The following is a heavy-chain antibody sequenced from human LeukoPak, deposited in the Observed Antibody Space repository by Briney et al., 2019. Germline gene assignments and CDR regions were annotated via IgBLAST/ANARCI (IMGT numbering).Heavy chain of an antibody. D-gene: IGHD6-19*01. CDR1: GGSISSYY. J-gene: IGHJ6*03. V-gene: IGHV4-59*01. CDR2: IYYSGST. CDR3: ARGEYSSDYYYMDV. Sequence: MPSETLSLTCTVSGGSISSYYWSWIRQPPGKGLEWIGYIYYSGSTNYNPSLKSRVTISVDTSKNQFSLKLSSVTAADTAVYYCARGEYSSDYYYMDVWGKGTTVTVSS.